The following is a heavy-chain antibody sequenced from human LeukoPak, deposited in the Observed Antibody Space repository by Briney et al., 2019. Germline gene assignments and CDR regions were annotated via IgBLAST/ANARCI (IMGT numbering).Heavy chain of an antibody. Sequence: GGSLRLSCAVSGFKVSSNDMNWVRRAPGKGLEWVSIIYNGGGTTYYADSVQGRFTISRDNSKNTLYLQMNSLRAEDTALYYCARDAFMGYWGQGTLVTVSS. V-gene: IGHV3-53*01. J-gene: IGHJ4*02. D-gene: IGHD3-10*01. CDR3: ARDAFMGY. CDR1: GFKVSSND. CDR2: IYNGGGTT.